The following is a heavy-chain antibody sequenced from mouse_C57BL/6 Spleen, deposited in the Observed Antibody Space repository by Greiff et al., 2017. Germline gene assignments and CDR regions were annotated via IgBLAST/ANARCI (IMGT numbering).Heavy chain of an antibody. D-gene: IGHD2-1*01. J-gene: IGHJ3*01. CDR1: GYAFSSSW. CDR2: IYPGDGDT. V-gene: IGHV1-82*01. CDR3: ARGGNPSGWFAY. Sequence: QVQLQQSGPELVKPGASVKISCKASGYAFSSSWMNWVKQRPGKGLEWIGRIYPGDGDTNYNEKFKGKATFTADTSSNTAYMQLSSLTTEDSAIYYCARGGNPSGWFAYWGQGTLVTVSA.